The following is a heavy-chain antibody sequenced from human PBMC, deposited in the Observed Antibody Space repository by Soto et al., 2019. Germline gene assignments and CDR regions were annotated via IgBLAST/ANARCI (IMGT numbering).Heavy chain of an antibody. Sequence: SETLSLTCTVSGGSISSGDYWWSWIRQPPGKGLEWIGYIYYSGTTNYTPSLKSRVTISIDMSKSQFSLRLHSVTAADTALYYCARPTAVPNTLRSICFFDFWGQGTLVTVSS. J-gene: IGHJ4*02. CDR2: IYYSGTT. CDR3: ARPTAVPNTLRSICFFDF. V-gene: IGHV4-61*08. CDR1: GGSISSGDYW. D-gene: IGHD3-10*02.